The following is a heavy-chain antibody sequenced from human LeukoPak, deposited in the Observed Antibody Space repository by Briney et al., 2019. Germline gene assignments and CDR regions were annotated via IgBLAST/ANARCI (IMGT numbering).Heavy chain of an antibody. V-gene: IGHV4-59*01. D-gene: IGHD6-19*01. CDR1: GGSISSYY. Sequence: SETLSLTCTVSGGSISSYYWSWIRQPPGKGLEWIGYIYYSGSTNYSPSLKSRVTISVDTSKNQFSLKLSSVTAADTAVHYCAREGSSGWYGDAFDIWGQGTMVTVSS. CDR3: AREGSSGWYGDAFDI. CDR2: IYYSGST. J-gene: IGHJ3*02.